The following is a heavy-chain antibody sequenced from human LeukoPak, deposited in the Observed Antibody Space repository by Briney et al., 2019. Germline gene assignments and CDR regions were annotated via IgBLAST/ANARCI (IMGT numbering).Heavy chain of an antibody. J-gene: IGHJ4*02. V-gene: IGHV3-23*01. CDR1: GFTFSNHG. CDR2: VSPPGGGT. D-gene: IGHD7-27*01. Sequence: PGGSLRLSCAASGFTFSNHGMNWVRPAPGKGLEWLSGVSPPGGGTYYADSVKGRFTISRDDSKNTLSLQMNSLRVEDTAVYHCARDLAWGAFDYWGQGTLVTVSS. CDR3: ARDLAWGAFDY.